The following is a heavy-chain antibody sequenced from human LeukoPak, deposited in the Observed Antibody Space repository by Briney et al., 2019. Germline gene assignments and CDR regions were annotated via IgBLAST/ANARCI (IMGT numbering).Heavy chain of an antibody. CDR1: GFTFSSYA. Sequence: GGSLRLSCAASGFTFSSYAMSWVRQAPGKGLEWVSAISGSGGSTYYADSVKGRFTVSRDNSKNTLYLQMNSLRAEDTAVYYCAKAGTYMVRGVIMDYWGQGTLVTVSS. D-gene: IGHD3-10*01. CDR3: AKAGTYMVRGVIMDY. V-gene: IGHV3-23*01. J-gene: IGHJ4*02. CDR2: ISGSGGST.